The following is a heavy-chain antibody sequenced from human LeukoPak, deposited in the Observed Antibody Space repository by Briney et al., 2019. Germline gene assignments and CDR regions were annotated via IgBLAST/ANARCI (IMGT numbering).Heavy chain of an antibody. D-gene: IGHD3-10*01. Sequence: SETLSLTCTVSGGSISSSSYYWGWIRQPPGTGLEWIGSIYYSGSTYYNPSLKSRVTISVDTSKNQFSLKLSSVTAADTAVYYCARDRAAFDIWGQGTMVTVSS. CDR2: IYYSGST. J-gene: IGHJ3*02. CDR1: GGSISSSSYY. CDR3: ARDRAAFDI. V-gene: IGHV4-39*07.